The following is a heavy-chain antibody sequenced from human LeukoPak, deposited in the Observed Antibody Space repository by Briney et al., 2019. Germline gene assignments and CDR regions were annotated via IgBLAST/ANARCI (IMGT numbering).Heavy chain of an antibody. CDR2: ISWNSGSI. Sequence: GGSLRLSCAASGFTFDDYAMHWVRQAPGKGLEWVSGISWNSGSIGYADSVKGRFTISRDNAKNSLYLQMNSLRAEDTASYYCAKDSGMYYYDSSGYSNFDYWGQGTLVAVSS. D-gene: IGHD3-22*01. CDR3: AKDSGMYYYDSSGYSNFDY. J-gene: IGHJ4*02. V-gene: IGHV3-9*01. CDR1: GFTFDDYA.